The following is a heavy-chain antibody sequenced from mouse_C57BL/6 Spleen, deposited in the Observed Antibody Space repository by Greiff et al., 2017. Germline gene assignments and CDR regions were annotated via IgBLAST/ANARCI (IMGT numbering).Heavy chain of an antibody. CDR3: ARPGTTVVATGFDY. V-gene: IGHV5-17*01. CDR1: GFTFSDYG. Sequence: EVKLVESGGGLVKPGGSLKLSCAASGFTFSDYGMHWVRQAPEKGLAWVAYISSGSSTFYYADTVQGRFPISSDHAKNNLFLQMTSLRSEDTAMYYCARPGTTVVATGFDYWGQGTTLTVSS. D-gene: IGHD1-1*01. J-gene: IGHJ2*01. CDR2: ISSGSSTF.